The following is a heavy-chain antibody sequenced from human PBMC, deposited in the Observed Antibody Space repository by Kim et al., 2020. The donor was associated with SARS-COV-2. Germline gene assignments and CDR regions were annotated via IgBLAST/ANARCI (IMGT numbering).Heavy chain of an antibody. V-gene: IGHV4-4*02. D-gene: IGHD6-6*01. J-gene: IGHJ6*02. CDR3: ARERVEYRSPNVDYYYYGMDV. CDR1: GVSISSSNW. CDR2: IYHSGST. Sequence: SETLSLTCAVSGVSISSSNWWRWVRQPPGKGLEWIGEIYHSGSTNYNPSLKSRVTISVDKSKNQFSLKLSSVTAADTAVYYCARERVEYRSPNVDYYYYGMDVWGQGTTVTVSS.